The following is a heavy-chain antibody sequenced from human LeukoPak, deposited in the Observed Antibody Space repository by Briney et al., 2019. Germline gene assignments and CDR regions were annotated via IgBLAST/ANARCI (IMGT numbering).Heavy chain of an antibody. CDR1: GFTFSSYS. CDR3: ARAVTYCSGGSCYSGLPSAY. CDR2: ITSDSSFI. Sequence: KTGGSLRLSCVASGFTFSSYSMNWVRQAPGKGLEWVSSITSDSSFIFYADSVKGRFTISRDNAKKSLYQQMNTLRAEDTAVYYCARAVTYCSGGSCYSGLPSAYWGQGTLVTVSS. D-gene: IGHD2-15*01. J-gene: IGHJ4*02. V-gene: IGHV3-21*01.